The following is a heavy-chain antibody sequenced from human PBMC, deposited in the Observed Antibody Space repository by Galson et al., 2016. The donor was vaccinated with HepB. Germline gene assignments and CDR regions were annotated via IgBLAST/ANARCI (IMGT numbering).Heavy chain of an antibody. CDR1: GDSVSSSTAA. J-gene: IGHJ6*02. Sequence: CAISGDSVSSSTAAWIWIRQSPSRGLEWLGRTYYRSKWYNDYAVSVKSRITINPDTSKNQFSLQLSSVTPEDTAVYYCAREVRYSPSGGMDVWGQETTVTVSS. V-gene: IGHV6-1*01. CDR3: AREVRYSPSGGMDV. CDR2: TYYRSKWYN. D-gene: IGHD3-9*01.